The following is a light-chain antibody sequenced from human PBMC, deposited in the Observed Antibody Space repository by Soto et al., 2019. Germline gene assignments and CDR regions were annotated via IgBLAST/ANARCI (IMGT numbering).Light chain of an antibody. J-gene: IGLJ3*02. CDR1: SSNIRSNT. V-gene: IGLV1-44*01. Sequence: QSILTQPPSASGTPGQRVTISCSRSSSNIRSNTVNWYQQLPGTAPKLLIYGNNQRPSGVPDRFSASESGTSASLAISGLQSDDEADYYCATWDDSLNGRVFGGGTKLTVL. CDR2: GNN. CDR3: ATWDDSLNGRV.